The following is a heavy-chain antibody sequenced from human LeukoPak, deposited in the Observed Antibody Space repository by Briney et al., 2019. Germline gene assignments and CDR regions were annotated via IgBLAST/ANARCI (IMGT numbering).Heavy chain of an antibody. CDR3: ARTHRLPYYMDV. CDR1: GYTFTSYG. CDR2: ISAFNGIT. Sequence: GASVKVSCKASGYTFTSYGISWVRQAPGQGLEWMGWISAFNGITNYAQKLQGRVTMTTDTSTNTAYMELRSLRSDGTAVYYCARTHRLPYYMDVWGKGTTVTISS. V-gene: IGHV1-18*01. J-gene: IGHJ6*03.